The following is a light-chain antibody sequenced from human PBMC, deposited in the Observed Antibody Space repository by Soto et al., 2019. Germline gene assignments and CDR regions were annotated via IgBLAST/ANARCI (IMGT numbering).Light chain of an antibody. CDR2: EVS. J-gene: IGLJ2*01. CDR3: SSYADSIVL. V-gene: IGLV2-8*01. CDR1: SSDVGGYNY. Sequence: QSALTQPPSASGSPGQSVTISCTGTSSDVGGYNYVSWYQQHPGKAPKLMISEVSKRPSGVPDRFSGSKSGNTASLTVSGLQAVDEADYYCSSYADSIVLFGGGTKLTVL.